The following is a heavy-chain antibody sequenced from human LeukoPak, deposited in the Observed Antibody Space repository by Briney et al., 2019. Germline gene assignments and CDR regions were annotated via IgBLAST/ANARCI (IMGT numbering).Heavy chain of an antibody. CDR3: ARDRHCSGGSCSGL. CDR2: IYSGGST. Sequence: PGGSLRLSCAASGLTVSNNYMKWVRQAPGKGLEWVSLIYSGGSTYYADSVKGRFTNSRDNPKNTVYLQMDNLRAEDTAVCYCARDRHCSGGSCSGLWGQGTLVTVSS. D-gene: IGHD2-15*01. J-gene: IGHJ4*02. V-gene: IGHV3-53*01. CDR1: GLTVSNNY.